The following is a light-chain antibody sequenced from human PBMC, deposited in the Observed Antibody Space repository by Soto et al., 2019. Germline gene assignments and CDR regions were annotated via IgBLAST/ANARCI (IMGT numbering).Light chain of an antibody. CDR1: SSDVGGYNY. V-gene: IGLV2-14*01. CDR2: EVS. CDR3: SSYTSSTTLVL. J-gene: IGLJ2*01. Sequence: QSVLTQPASVSGSPGQSITISCTGTSSDVGGYNYVSWYRQHPGKAPKLMIYEVSNRPSGVSYRFSGSKSDNTASLTISGLQAEYEADYYCSSYTSSTTLVLFGGGTKLTVL.